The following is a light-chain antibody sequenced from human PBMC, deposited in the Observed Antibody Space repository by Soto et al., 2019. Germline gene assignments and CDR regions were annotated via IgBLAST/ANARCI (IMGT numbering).Light chain of an antibody. J-gene: IGLJ7*01. CDR1: RSNIGSSN. V-gene: IGLV1-47*01. CDR2: KNN. Sequence: QSVLTQPPSASGTPGQRVTISCSGSRSNIGSSNVYWYQQLPGTAPKLLIYKNNQRPSEVPDRFSGSKSGTSASLAISGLRSEDEADYYCAAWDDSLSGAVFGGCTQLTVL. CDR3: AAWDDSLSGAV.